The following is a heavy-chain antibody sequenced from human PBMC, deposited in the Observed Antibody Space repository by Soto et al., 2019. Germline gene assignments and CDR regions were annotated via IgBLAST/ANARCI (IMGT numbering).Heavy chain of an antibody. CDR1: GGTFSSYT. Sequence: QVQLVQSGAEVKKPGSSVKVSCKASGGTFSSYTISWVRQAPGQGLEWMGRIIPILGIANYAQKFQGRVTITADKSTSTADMELSSLRSEDTAVYYCARAAGTSVTTGFDYWGQGTLVTVSS. CDR2: IIPILGIA. V-gene: IGHV1-69*02. J-gene: IGHJ4*02. CDR3: ARAAGTSVTTGFDY. D-gene: IGHD4-17*01.